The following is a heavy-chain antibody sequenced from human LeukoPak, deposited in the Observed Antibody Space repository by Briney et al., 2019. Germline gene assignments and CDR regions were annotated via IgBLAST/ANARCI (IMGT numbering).Heavy chain of an antibody. J-gene: IGHJ6*03. Sequence: GGSLRLSCTVSGFTVSSNSMSWVRQAPGKGLEWVSSISTASSYIYYADSMKGRFTISRDNAKNSLYLQMNSLRAEDTAVYYCARVFGWYMDVWGKGTTVTISS. D-gene: IGHD3-10*01. CDR1: GFTVSSNS. CDR2: ISTASSYI. CDR3: ARVFGWYMDV. V-gene: IGHV3-21*01.